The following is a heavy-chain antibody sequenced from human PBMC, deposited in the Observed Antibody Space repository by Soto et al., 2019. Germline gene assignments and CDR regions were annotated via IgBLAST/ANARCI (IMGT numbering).Heavy chain of an antibody. CDR3: ARPLWRDDYNWGYFDL. Sequence: QVQLVESGGGVVQSGRSLRLSCAASGFTFSSYAMHWVRQAPGKGLEWVAVISYDGSNKYYADAVKGRSTISRDNSKNTLSLQMTSLRAEDTAVYYCARPLWRDDYNWGYFDLWGLGTLFTVSS. CDR2: ISYDGSNK. J-gene: IGHJ2*01. V-gene: IGHV3-30-3*01. CDR1: GFTFSSYA. D-gene: IGHD4-4*01.